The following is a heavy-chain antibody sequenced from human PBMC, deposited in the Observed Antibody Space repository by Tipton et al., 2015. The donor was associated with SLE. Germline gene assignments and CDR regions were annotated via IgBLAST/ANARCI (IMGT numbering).Heavy chain of an antibody. CDR1: GFTFSSYW. J-gene: IGHJ4*02. V-gene: IGHV3-7*01. CDR3: ARARYSSGWYTYYFDY. D-gene: IGHD6-19*01. CDR2: IKQDGSEK. Sequence: SLRLSCAASGFTFSSYWMSWVRQAPGKGLEWVANIKQDGSEKYYVDSVKGRFTISRDNSKNTLYLQMNSLRAEDTAVYYCARARYSSGWYTYYFDYWGQGTLVTVSS.